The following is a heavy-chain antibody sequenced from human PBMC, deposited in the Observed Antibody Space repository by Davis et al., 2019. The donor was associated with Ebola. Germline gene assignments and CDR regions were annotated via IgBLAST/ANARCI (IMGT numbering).Heavy chain of an antibody. V-gene: IGHV4-39*01. J-gene: IGHJ3*02. CDR3: ATLRVVHDAFDI. D-gene: IGHD2-15*01. CDR1: GGSISSISYY. CDR2: IYYSGST. Sequence: SETLSLTCTVSGGSISSISYYWGWIRQPPGKGLEWIGSIYYSGSTYYNPSLKSRVTISVDTSKNQFSLKLSSVTAADTAVYYCATLRVVHDAFDIWGQGTMVTVSS.